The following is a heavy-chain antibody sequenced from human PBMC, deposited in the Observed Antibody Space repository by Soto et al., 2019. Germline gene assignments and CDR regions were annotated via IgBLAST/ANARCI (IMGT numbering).Heavy chain of an antibody. V-gene: IGHV1-69*01. J-gene: IGHJ6*02. CDR2: IIPIFGTA. CDR1: GGTFSSYA. D-gene: IGHD2-2*01. Sequence: QVQLVQSGAEVKKPGSSVKVSCKASGGTFSSYAISWVRQAPGQGLEWMGGIIPIFGTANYAQKFQGRVTITADESTSTAYMELSSLRSEDTAVYYCARAVCSSTSCPIYYYYYGMDVWGQGTTVTVSS. CDR3: ARAVCSSTSCPIYYYYYGMDV.